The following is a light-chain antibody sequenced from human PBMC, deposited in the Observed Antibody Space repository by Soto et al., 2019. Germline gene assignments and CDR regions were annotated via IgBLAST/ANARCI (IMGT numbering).Light chain of an antibody. CDR1: QSVSSNY. J-gene: IGKJ1*01. V-gene: IGKV3-20*01. Sequence: EIVLTQPPGTLSLSPGERATLSCRASQSVSSNYLAWYQQKRGQAPRLLIDGASSRATGIPTRFSGSGSGTDFTLTISRLEPEDFAVYYCQQYDTSPRTFGQGTKVEI. CDR2: GAS. CDR3: QQYDTSPRT.